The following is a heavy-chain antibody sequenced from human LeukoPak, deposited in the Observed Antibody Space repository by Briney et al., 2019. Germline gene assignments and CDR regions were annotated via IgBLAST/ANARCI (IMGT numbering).Heavy chain of an antibody. CDR1: GGSIRSSYYY. D-gene: IGHD6-19*01. V-gene: IGHV4-39*07. Sequence: PSETLSLTCTVSGGSIRSSYYYWGWIRQPPGKGLEWIGSIYDSGSTYYNPSLKSRVTISVDTSKNQFSLKPSSVTAADTAVYYCARDYTVAGTWFDPWGQGTLVTVSS. CDR2: IYDSGST. CDR3: ARDYTVAGTWFDP. J-gene: IGHJ5*02.